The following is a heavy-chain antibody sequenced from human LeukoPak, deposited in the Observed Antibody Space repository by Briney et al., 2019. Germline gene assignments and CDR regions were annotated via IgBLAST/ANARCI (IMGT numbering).Heavy chain of an antibody. J-gene: IGHJ4*02. CDR2: MNPNSGNT. V-gene: IGHV1-8*01. D-gene: IGHD2-15*01. CDR1: GYTFTSYD. CDR3: ARPGVPYCSGGSCPLDY. Sequence: ASVKVSCKASGYTFTSYDINWVRQATGQGLEWMGWMNPNSGNTGYAQKFQGRVTMTRNTSISTAYMELSSLRSEDTAVYYCARPGVPYCSGGSCPLDYWGQGTLVTVSS.